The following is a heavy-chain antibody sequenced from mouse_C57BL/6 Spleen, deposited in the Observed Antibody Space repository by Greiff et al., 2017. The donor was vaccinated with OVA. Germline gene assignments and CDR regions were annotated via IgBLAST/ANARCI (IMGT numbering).Heavy chain of an antibody. V-gene: IGHV1-64*01. Sequence: VQLQQPGAELVKPGASVKLSCKASGYTFTSYWMHWVKQRPGQGLEWIGMIHPNSGSTNYNEKFKSKATLTVDKSSSTAYMQLSSLTSEDSAVYYGARWGGLLLGHYCDYWGQGTTLTVSS. D-gene: IGHD1-1*01. CDR3: ARWGGLLLGHYCDY. CDR1: GYTFTSYW. J-gene: IGHJ2*01. CDR2: IHPNSGST.